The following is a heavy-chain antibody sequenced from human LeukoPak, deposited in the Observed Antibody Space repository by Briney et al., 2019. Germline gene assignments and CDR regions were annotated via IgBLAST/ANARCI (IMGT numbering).Heavy chain of an antibody. CDR2: IKSDGSKT. Sequence: QAGGSLRLSCAATGFSFSSYWMSWVRQAPGKGLEWVANIKSDGSKTYYVDSVKGRFTISRDNAKNSLSLQMNTMRIEDTAVYYCAREASLYCIDNTCHWAFDLWGQGTPATVSS. CDR1: GFSFSSYW. D-gene: IGHD2-15*01. CDR3: AREASLYCIDNTCHWAFDL. V-gene: IGHV3-7*01. J-gene: IGHJ5*02.